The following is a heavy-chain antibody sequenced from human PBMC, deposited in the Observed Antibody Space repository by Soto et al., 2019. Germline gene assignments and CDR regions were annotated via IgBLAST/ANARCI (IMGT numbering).Heavy chain of an antibody. Sequence: SETLSLTCAVSSGSISSNKWWSWVRQPPEKGLEWIAEISDIGSTNYNPSLKSRVTISVDRSKNQFSLKVNSVTAADTAVYYCARFYCTSTTCYIDSWGRGILVTVSS. V-gene: IGHV4-4*02. D-gene: IGHD2-2*02. CDR3: ARFYCTSTTCYIDS. CDR2: ISDIGST. CDR1: SGSISSNKW. J-gene: IGHJ4*02.